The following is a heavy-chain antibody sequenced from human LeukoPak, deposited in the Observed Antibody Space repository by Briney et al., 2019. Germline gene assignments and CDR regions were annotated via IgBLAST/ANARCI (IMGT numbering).Heavy chain of an antibody. CDR2: ISGSGGST. J-gene: IGHJ5*02. D-gene: IGHD3-3*01. CDR3: AKDTIFGVVTIDNWFDP. V-gene: IGHV3-23*01. Sequence: GGSLRLSCAASGFTFSSYAMSWVRQAPGKGLEWVSAISGSGGSTYYAASVKGRFTISRDNSKNTLYLQMNSLRAEDTAVYYCAKDTIFGVVTIDNWFDPWGQGTLVTVSS. CDR1: GFTFSSYA.